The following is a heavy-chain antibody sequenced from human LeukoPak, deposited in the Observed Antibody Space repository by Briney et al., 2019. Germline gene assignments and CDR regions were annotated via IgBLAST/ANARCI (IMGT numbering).Heavy chain of an antibody. CDR1: GGSISSYY. Sequence: SETLSLTCTVSGGSISSYYWSWIRQHPGKGLEWIGYIYYSGSTYYNPSLKSRVTISVDTSRNQFSLKLSSVTAADTAVYYCARDVVAGKDAFDIWGQGTMVTVSS. CDR2: IYYSGST. CDR3: ARDVVAGKDAFDI. V-gene: IGHV4-59*06. J-gene: IGHJ3*02. D-gene: IGHD6-19*01.